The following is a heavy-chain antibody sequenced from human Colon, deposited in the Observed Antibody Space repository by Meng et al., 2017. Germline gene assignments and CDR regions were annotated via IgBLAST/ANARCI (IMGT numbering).Heavy chain of an antibody. CDR3: ASTYYYGSGSYRQKAFDI. CDR1: GYSFTSYW. J-gene: IGHJ3*02. Sequence: GESLKISCKGSGYSFTSYWIGWVRQMPGKGLEWMGIIYPGDSDTRYSPSFQGQVTISADKSISTAYLQWSSLKASDTAMYYCASTYYYGSGSYRQKAFDIWGQGTMVTVSS. D-gene: IGHD3-10*01. CDR2: IYPGDSDT. V-gene: IGHV5-51*01.